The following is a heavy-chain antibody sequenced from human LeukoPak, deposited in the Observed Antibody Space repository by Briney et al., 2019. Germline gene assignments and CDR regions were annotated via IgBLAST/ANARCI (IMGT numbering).Heavy chain of an antibody. D-gene: IGHD7-27*01. Sequence: SETLSLTCTVSGGSISSYYWSWIRQPPGKGLEWVGYIYYSGSTNYNPSLKSRVTISVDTSKNQFSLKLSSVTAADTAVYYCARRHWGPIDYWGQGTLVTVSS. CDR3: ARRHWGPIDY. CDR1: GGSISSYY. J-gene: IGHJ4*02. CDR2: IYYSGST. V-gene: IGHV4-59*08.